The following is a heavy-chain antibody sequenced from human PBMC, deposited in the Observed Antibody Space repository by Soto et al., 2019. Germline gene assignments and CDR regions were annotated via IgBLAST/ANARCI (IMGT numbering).Heavy chain of an antibody. CDR3: SADHPHTAIGWPV. V-gene: IGHV1-58*02. CDR2: IVVASGRT. CDR1: GFDFGSFG. J-gene: IGHJ6*02. Sequence: GASVKVSCKASGFDFGSFGIQFLRQTRGRGLEWIGWIVVASGRTNYARQFQGRVAFSRDMSSTTAYMDLYDLKSDDTAVYFCSADHPHTAIGWPVRGQGTTVTVSS.